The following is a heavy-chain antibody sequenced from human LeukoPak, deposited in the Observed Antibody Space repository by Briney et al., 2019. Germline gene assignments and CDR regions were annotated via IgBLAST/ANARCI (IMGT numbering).Heavy chain of an antibody. V-gene: IGHV3-30*19. CDR1: GFTFSSYG. Sequence: PGGSLRLPCAASGFTFSSYGMHWVRQAPGKGLEWVAVISYHGSDKFYADSVKGRFTISRDNSKNTLFLQMNSLGADDTAVYYCAAQPCSVGRCYLDYWGQGTLVTVSS. D-gene: IGHD2-15*01. CDR3: AAQPCSVGRCYLDY. J-gene: IGHJ4*02. CDR2: ISYHGSDK.